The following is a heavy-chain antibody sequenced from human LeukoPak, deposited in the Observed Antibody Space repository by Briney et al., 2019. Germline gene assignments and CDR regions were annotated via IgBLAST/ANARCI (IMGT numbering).Heavy chain of an antibody. CDR1: PYSISTGHY. CDR3: ARETSLMGYSGGLGFNY. J-gene: IGHJ4*02. Sequence: SETLSLTCSVSPYSISTGHYWGWIRQPPGKGLEWIGYIYYSGSTNYNPSLKSRVTISVDTSKNQFSLKLTSVTAADTAVYYCARETSLMGYSGGLGFNYWGQGTLVTVAS. V-gene: IGHV4-59*11. CDR2: IYYSGST. D-gene: IGHD5-12*01.